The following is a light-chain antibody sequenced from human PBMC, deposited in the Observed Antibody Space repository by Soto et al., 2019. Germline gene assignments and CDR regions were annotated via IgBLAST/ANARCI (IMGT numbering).Light chain of an antibody. J-gene: IGLJ3*02. CDR1: NSDVGAYTL. Sequence: QSALTQPRSVSGSPGQSVTISCTGTNSDVGAYTLVSWYQQLPGKAPKLIISAVTYRPSGVPDRFSGSKSGNTASLTISGLQTEDEADYYCFSYTVSDMWVFGGGTKLTVL. CDR3: FSYTVSDMWV. V-gene: IGLV2-11*01. CDR2: AVT.